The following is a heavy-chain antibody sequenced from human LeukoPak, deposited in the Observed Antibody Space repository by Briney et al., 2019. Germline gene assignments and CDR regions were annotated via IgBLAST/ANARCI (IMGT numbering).Heavy chain of an antibody. V-gene: IGHV1-8*03. Sequence: GASVKVSCKASGYTFTSYDINWVRQATGQGLEWMGWMNPNSGNTGYAQKFQGRVTITRNTSISTAYMELSILRSEDTAVYYCARMKRSSGSPSDYWGQGTLVTVSS. CDR3: ARMKRSSGSPSDY. CDR1: GYTFTSYD. J-gene: IGHJ4*02. D-gene: IGHD3-10*01. CDR2: MNPNSGNT.